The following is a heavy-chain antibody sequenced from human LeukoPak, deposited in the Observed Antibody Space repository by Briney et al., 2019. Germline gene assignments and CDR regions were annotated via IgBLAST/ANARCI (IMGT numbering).Heavy chain of an antibody. CDR3: VRGDYCSSTSCYNGYFQH. V-gene: IGHV4-30-4*08. Sequence: SQTLSLTCTVSGGSISSGDYYWSWIRQPPGKGLEWIGYIYYSGSTYYNPSLKSRITISVDTSKNQFSLKLSSVTAADTAVYYCVRGDYCSSTSCYNGYFQHWGQGTLVTVSS. CDR1: GGSISSGDYY. J-gene: IGHJ1*01. D-gene: IGHD2-2*02. CDR2: IYYSGST.